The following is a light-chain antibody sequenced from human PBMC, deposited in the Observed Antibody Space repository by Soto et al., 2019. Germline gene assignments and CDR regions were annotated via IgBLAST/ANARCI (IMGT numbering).Light chain of an antibody. CDR2: GNS. J-gene: IGLJ1*01. Sequence: QSVLTQPPSVSGAPGQRVTISCTGSSSNIGAGYDVHWYQQLPGTAPKLLIYGNSNRPSGVPDRFSGSKSGTSASLAITGLQPEDEADYYCQSYDSSLSGVFGTGTKVT. V-gene: IGLV1-40*01. CDR3: QSYDSSLSGV. CDR1: SSNIGAGYD.